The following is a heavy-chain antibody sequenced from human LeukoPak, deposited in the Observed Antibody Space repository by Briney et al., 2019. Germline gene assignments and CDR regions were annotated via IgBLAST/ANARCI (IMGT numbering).Heavy chain of an antibody. CDR3: ASGATGIDFDY. J-gene: IGHJ4*02. CDR1: GGSISSYY. Sequence: LETLSLTCTVSGGSISSYYWSWIRQPPGKGLEWIGYIYYSGSTNYNPSLKSRVTISVDTSKNQFSLKLSSVTAADTAVYYCASGATGIDFDYWGQGTLVTVSS. CDR2: IYYSGST. D-gene: IGHD5-18*01. V-gene: IGHV4-59*01.